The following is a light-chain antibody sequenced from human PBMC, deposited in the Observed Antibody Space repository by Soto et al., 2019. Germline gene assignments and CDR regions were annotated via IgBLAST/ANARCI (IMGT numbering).Light chain of an antibody. J-gene: IGKJ5*01. CDR3: QQSFSTPT. CDR2: SAS. V-gene: IGKV1-39*01. CDR1: QRINIY. Sequence: DIHMTQSPSSLSTSVGYRVTITCRASQRINIYLNWYRQKPGKDPELLIYSASNLQSGVQSRFSGSGSGTDFTLTISSLKPEDFATYYCQQSFSTPTFGQGTRLEI.